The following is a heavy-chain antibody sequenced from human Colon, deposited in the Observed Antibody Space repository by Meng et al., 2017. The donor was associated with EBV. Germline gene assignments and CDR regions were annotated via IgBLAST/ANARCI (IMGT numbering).Heavy chain of an antibody. V-gene: IGHV4-4*02. J-gene: IGHJ4*02. Sequence: ESGPCLVAPAGTRCLTGAVSGGSISTSDWWGWGRQPPGKGLEWIGEIYRGGGTNYNPSFKSRVTISVDTSNNHFSLKLSYVTAADTAVYYCARVRVIPAAVGFDYWGQGTLVTVSS. CDR2: IYRGGGT. D-gene: IGHD2-2*01. CDR1: GGSISTSDW. CDR3: ARVRVIPAAVGFDY.